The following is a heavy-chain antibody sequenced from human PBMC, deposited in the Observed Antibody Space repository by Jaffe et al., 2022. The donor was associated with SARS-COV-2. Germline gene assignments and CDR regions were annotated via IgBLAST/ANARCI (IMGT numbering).Heavy chain of an antibody. J-gene: IGHJ4*02. V-gene: IGHV1-2*02. CDR1: GYTFTGYY. CDR2: INPNSGGT. D-gene: IGHD1-26*01. Sequence: QVQLVQSGAEVKKPGASVKVSCKASGYTFTGYYMHWVRQAPGQGLEWMGWINPNSGGTNYAQKFQGRVTMTRDTSISTAYMELSRLRSDDTAVYYCARLGLGATSGFATDYWGQGTLVTVSS. CDR3: ARLGLGATSGFATDY.